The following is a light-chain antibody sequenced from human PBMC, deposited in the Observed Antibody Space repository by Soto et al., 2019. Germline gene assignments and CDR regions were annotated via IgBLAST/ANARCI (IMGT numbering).Light chain of an antibody. CDR2: EDT. CDR3: SSYAGSNNRAV. Sequence: QSALTQPPSASGSPGQSVTISCTGTSSDVGGYNYVSWYQQHPGKAPKLIIYEDTKRPSGVPDRFTGSKSGNTASLTVSGLQAADEADYYCSSYAGSNNRAVFGGGTKLTVL. J-gene: IGLJ3*02. CDR1: SSDVGGYNY. V-gene: IGLV2-8*01.